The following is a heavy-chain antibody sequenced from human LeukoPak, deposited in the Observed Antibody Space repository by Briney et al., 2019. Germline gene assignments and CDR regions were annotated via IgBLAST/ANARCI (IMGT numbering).Heavy chain of an antibody. V-gene: IGHV4-34*01. Sequence: SETLSLTCAVYGGSFSGYYWSWIRQPPGKGLEWIGEINHSGSTNYNPSLKSRVTISVDTSKNQFSLKLSSVTAADTAVYYCARGGYCSSTSCYTWAPSYYYYGMDVWGQGTTVTVSS. CDR3: ARGGYCSSTSCYTWAPSYYYYGMDV. D-gene: IGHD2-2*02. CDR1: GGSFSGYY. CDR2: INHSGST. J-gene: IGHJ6*02.